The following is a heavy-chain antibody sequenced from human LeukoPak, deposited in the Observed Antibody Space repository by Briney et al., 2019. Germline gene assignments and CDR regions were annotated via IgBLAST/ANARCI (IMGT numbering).Heavy chain of an antibody. CDR1: GFPFSDYY. CDR2: ISNSNSLT. J-gene: IGHJ3*02. D-gene: IGHD3-22*01. V-gene: IGHV3-11*03. CDR3: ASPSKSCGYYAFEI. Sequence: GGSLRLSCAASGFPFSDYYMSWIRQAPGKGLEWVSYISNSNSLTNYADSVKGRFTISRDNAKNSLYLQMNSLRADDPAVYYCASPSKSCGYYAFEIWGQGTMVTVSS.